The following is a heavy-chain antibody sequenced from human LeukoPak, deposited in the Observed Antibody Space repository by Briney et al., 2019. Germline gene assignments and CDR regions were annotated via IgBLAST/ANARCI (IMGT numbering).Heavy chain of an antibody. CDR3: ARVMGWFGDVYMDV. CDR2: IYYSGST. J-gene: IGHJ6*03. Sequence: SETLSLTCTVSGGSISSYYWSWIRQPPGKRLEWIGYIYYSGSTSYNPSLKSRVTISVDTSKNQFSLKLSYVTAADTAVYYCARVMGWFGDVYMDVWGKGTTVTVSS. CDR1: GGSISSYY. V-gene: IGHV4-59*08. D-gene: IGHD3-10*01.